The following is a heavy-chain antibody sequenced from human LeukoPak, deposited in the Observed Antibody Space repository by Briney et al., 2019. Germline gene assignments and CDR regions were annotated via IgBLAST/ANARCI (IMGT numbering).Heavy chain of an antibody. CDR1: GFTFSDYY. J-gene: IGHJ6*03. CDR2: IKQDGSEK. Sequence: GGSLRLSCAASGFTFSDYYMSWVRQAPGKGLEWVANIKQDGSEKYYVDSVKGRFTISRDNAKNSLYLQMNSLRAEDMAVYYCARKGGATTYGYYYYYMDVWGKGTTVTISS. V-gene: IGHV3-7*01. CDR3: ARKGGATTYGYYYYYMDV. D-gene: IGHD1-26*01.